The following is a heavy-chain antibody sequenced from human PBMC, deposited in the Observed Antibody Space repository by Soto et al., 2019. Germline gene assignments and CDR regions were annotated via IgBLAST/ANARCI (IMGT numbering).Heavy chain of an antibody. CDR3: ARVFSDSSSFFDP. CDR2: IYYSGST. Sequence: SATLFLTCTVAGGSVIRGGYYWSWTRQHPGKGLEWIGYIYYSGSTYYNPSLKSRVTISVDTSKNQFSLKLSSVTAADTAVYYCARVFSDSSSFFDPWGQGTLVTVS. CDR1: GGSVIRGGYY. V-gene: IGHV4-31*03. J-gene: IGHJ5*02. D-gene: IGHD6-13*01.